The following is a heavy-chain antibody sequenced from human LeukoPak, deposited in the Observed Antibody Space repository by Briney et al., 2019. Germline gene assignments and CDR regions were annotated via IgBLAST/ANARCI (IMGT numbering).Heavy chain of an antibody. Sequence: GGSLRLSCAASGFIFSNFEMDWVRQAPGKGLEWVSHISHTGDIKYADSVKGRFTISRDNSKNSQYLQMTSLRAEDTAVYYCARSSGSYRPFDSWGQGILVTVSS. J-gene: IGHJ5*01. CDR3: ARSSGSYRPFDS. CDR1: GFIFSNFE. V-gene: IGHV3-48*03. D-gene: IGHD3-22*01. CDR2: ISHTGDI.